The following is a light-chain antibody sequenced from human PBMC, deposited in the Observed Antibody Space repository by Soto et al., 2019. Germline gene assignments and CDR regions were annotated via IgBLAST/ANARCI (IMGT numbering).Light chain of an antibody. CDR3: QQSYITPLT. J-gene: IGKJ1*01. V-gene: IGKV1-39*01. Sequence: DIQMTQSPSSLSASVGDRVTITCRASQSISSYLNWYQQKPGKAPKLLIYAASSLQSGVPSRFSGSGSGTDFTLTISSLQPEDFATYYCQQSYITPLTFGQGTKVVIK. CDR1: QSISSY. CDR2: AAS.